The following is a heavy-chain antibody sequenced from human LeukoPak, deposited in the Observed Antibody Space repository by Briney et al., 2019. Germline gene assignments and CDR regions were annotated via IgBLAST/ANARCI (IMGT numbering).Heavy chain of an antibody. Sequence: ASVKVSCKASGYTFTSYGISWVRQAPGQGLEWMGWISAYNGNTNYAQKLQGRVTMTTDTSTSTAYMELRSLRSDDTAVYYCARVPRGYSYGPYYFDYWGQGTLVTVSS. V-gene: IGHV1-18*01. CDR3: ARVPRGYSYGPYYFDY. D-gene: IGHD5-18*01. J-gene: IGHJ4*02. CDR1: GYTFTSYG. CDR2: ISAYNGNT.